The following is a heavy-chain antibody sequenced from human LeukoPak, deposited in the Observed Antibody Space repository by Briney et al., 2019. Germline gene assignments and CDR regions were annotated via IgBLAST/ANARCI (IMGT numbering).Heavy chain of an antibody. V-gene: IGHV1-69*05. CDR3: ARARYCSGGSCYYFDY. CDR1: GGTFISYA. Sequence: SVKVSCKASGGTFISYAISWVRQAPGQGLEWMGRIIPIFGTANYAQKFQGRVTITTDESTSTAYMELSSLGSEDTAVYYCARARYCSGGSCYYFDYWGQGTLVTVSS. J-gene: IGHJ4*02. D-gene: IGHD2-15*01. CDR2: IIPIFGTA.